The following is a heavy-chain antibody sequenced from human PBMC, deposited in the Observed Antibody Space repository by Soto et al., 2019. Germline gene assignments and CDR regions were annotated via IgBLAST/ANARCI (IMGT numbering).Heavy chain of an antibody. CDR2: IYYSGST. Sequence: SETLSLTCTVSGGSISSSSYYWGWIRQPPGKGLEWIGSIYYSGSTYYNPSLKSRVTISVDTSKNQFSLKLSSVTAADTAVYYCARRGYYGSGPFDYWGQGTLVTVSS. D-gene: IGHD3-10*01. V-gene: IGHV4-39*01. J-gene: IGHJ4*02. CDR1: GGSISSSSYY. CDR3: ARRGYYGSGPFDY.